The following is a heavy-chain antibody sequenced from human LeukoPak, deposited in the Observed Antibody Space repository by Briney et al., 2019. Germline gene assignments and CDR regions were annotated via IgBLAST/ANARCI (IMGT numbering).Heavy chain of an antibody. J-gene: IGHJ4*02. V-gene: IGHV3-21*01. D-gene: IGHD2-15*01. CDR2: ISSTSTFI. CDR3: ATDAFQGGPNIDY. CDR1: GLTFSTHS. Sequence: GGSLRLSCAASGLTFSTHSMNWVRQAPGKGLEWVSFISSTSTFITYADSVKGRFTISRDNAKNSLFLQINSLRAEDTAVYYCATDAFQGGPNIDYWGQGTLVTVSS.